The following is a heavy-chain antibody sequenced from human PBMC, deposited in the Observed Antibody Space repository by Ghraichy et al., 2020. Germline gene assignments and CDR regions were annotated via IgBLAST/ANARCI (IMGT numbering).Heavy chain of an antibody. J-gene: IGHJ4*02. V-gene: IGHV4-31*03. CDR2: IYYSGST. CDR1: GGSISNVGSY. D-gene: IGHD1-1*01. Sequence: SQTLSLTCTVSGGSISNVGSYWNWIRQFPGKGLEWIGHIYYSGSTSYNPSLKSRLTISVDTSKNQFSLKLNSVTAADTAVYYCARDGGLEFDYWGQGTLVTVSS. CDR3: ARDGGLEFDY.